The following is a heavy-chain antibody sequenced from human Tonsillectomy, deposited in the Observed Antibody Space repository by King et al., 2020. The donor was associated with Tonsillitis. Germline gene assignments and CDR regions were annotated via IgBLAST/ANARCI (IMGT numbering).Heavy chain of an antibody. CDR1: GFTFISYG. J-gene: IGHJ4*02. D-gene: IGHD1-26*01. CDR3: EKDGWTSQQYSGNYSAY. Sequence: VQLVESGGGVVQPGGSLRLSCAASGFTFISYGMHWVRQAPGKGLEWVAFIRYDGSNEYYADSVKGRFTISRDNSKNTLYLQMNSLRAEDTAVYYCEKDGWTSQQYSGNYSAYWGQGTLVT. CDR2: IRYDGSNE. V-gene: IGHV3-30*02.